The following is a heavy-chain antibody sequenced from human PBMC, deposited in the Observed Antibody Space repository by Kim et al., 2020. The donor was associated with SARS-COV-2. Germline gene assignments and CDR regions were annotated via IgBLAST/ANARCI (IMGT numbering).Heavy chain of an antibody. J-gene: IGHJ4*02. CDR2: VYYTGSA. V-gene: IGHV4-39*01. CDR3: ARHRRGDFWGGLPDY. Sequence: SETLSLTCSVSDGSITSTAYYWGWIRQPPGRGLEWIGSVYYTGSAYYNPSLRSRVTISVDTSQSQFSLNLNSVTAADTAVYSCARHRRGDFWGGLPDYWGQGTLITVSS. CDR1: DGSITSTAYY. D-gene: IGHD3-3*01.